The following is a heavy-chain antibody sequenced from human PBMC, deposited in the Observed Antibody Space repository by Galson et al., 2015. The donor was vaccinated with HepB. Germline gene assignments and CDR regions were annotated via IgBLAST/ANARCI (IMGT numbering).Heavy chain of an antibody. V-gene: IGHV3-23*01. J-gene: IGHJ6*02. CDR3: AKDGGDRGYRDYYYYALEV. Sequence: SLRLSCAASGFSFSSYAMSWVRQAPGKGLEWLATISGSDYKTYYADSVKGLFTITRDNSRKTIYLHMNSLRGDDTAVYYCAKDGGDRGYRDYYYYALEVWGQGTTVTVSS. D-gene: IGHD6-25*01. CDR1: GFSFSSYA. CDR2: ISGSDYKT.